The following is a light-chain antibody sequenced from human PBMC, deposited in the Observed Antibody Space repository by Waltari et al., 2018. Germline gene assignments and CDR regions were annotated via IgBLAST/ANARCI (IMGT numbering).Light chain of an antibody. CDR1: QSLSVAY. CDR2: GAF. V-gene: IGKV3-20*01. Sequence: EIVLTQSPGTLSLSPGETATLSCRASQSLSVAYVAWYHHKSGQAPRLLIYGAFYRAADIPAGFSGSGSGTDFTLTINRLEPEDFGLYYCQQYVNSPGTFGQGTKLEIK. CDR3: QQYVNSPGT. J-gene: IGKJ2*01.